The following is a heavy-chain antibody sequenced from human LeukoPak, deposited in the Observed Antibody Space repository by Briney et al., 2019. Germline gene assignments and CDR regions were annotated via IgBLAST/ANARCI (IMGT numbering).Heavy chain of an antibody. CDR3: ASVYKHGMDV. CDR2: ISAYNGNT. D-gene: IGHD5-24*01. Sequence: ASVKVSCKASGYTFTSYGISWVRQAPGQGLVWMGWISAYNGNTNYAQKFQGRATLTRATSTGTVYMELSSLRSEDTAVYYCASVYKHGMDVWGQGTTVIVSS. V-gene: IGHV1-18*01. J-gene: IGHJ6*02. CDR1: GYTFTSYG.